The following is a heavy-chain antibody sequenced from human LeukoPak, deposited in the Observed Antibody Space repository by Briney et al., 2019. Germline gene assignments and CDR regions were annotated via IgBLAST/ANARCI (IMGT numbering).Heavy chain of an antibody. Sequence: GGSLRLSCAASGFTFSSYDMTWVRQAPGRGLEWVSSIRPSGDNTYYGDSVKGRFTVSRDNSENMLYLQMNSLRAEDTAVYYCAQDLSYIGLDNWGQGTLVTVSS. CDR2: IRPSGDNT. J-gene: IGHJ4*02. D-gene: IGHD2-15*01. CDR3: AQDLSYIGLDN. CDR1: GFTFSSYD. V-gene: IGHV3-23*01.